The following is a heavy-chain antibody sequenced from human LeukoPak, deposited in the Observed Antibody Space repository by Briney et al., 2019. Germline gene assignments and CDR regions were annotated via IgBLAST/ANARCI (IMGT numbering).Heavy chain of an antibody. CDR1: GFTFSNYA. CDR3: ANRRCTSSSCYLEY. V-gene: IGHV3-23*01. Sequence: GGSLRLSCAASGFTFSNYAMTWVRQAPEKGLEWVSAITGGGDTTYYAHPVKGRFTISRDNSKNTVYLQMNSLRAEDTAVYYCANRRCTSSSCYLEYWGQGILVAVSS. CDR2: ITGGGDTT. D-gene: IGHD2-2*01. J-gene: IGHJ1*01.